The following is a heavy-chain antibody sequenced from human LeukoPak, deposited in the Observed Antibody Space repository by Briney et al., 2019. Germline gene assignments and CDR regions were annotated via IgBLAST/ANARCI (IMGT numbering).Heavy chain of an antibody. D-gene: IGHD6-6*01. Sequence: SVKVSCKASGGTFSSYAISWVRQAPGQGLEWMGRIIPIFGTTNYAQKFQGRVTITTDESTSTAYMELSSLRSEDTAVYYCATDPGLVAARPRGWFDPWGQGTLVTVSS. V-gene: IGHV1-69*05. CDR1: GGTFSSYA. CDR3: ATDPGLVAARPRGWFDP. CDR2: IIPIFGTT. J-gene: IGHJ5*02.